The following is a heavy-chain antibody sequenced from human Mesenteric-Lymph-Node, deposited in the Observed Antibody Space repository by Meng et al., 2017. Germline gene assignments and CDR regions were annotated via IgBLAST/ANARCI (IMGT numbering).Heavy chain of an antibody. CDR1: GFTFDDYT. CDR3: AKGPVTWEEASGNYYYYYTMDV. V-gene: IGHV3-43*01. CDR2: ISWDGGST. D-gene: IGHD1-26*01. J-gene: IGHJ6*02. Sequence: GGSLRLSCAASGFTFDDYTMHWVRQAPGKGLEWVSLISWDGGSTYYADSVKGRFTISRHNSKYTLYLHMSSLRAEDTALYFCAKGPVTWEEASGNYYYYYTMDVWGQGQGTRVTVSS.